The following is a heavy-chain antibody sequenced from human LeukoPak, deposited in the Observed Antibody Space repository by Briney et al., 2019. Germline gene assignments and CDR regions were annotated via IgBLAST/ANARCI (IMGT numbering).Heavy chain of an antibody. J-gene: IGHJ3*02. Sequence: GGSLRLSCAASGFTLEHFAMHWVRQAPGKGLEWVSGISWNSGRVDYADSVKGRFTISRDNAKNSLYLQMNSLRVEDMALYYCANGCSSSSCYSAFDIWGQGTMVTVSP. D-gene: IGHD2-2*01. CDR2: ISWNSGRV. CDR3: ANGCSSSSCYSAFDI. CDR1: GFTLEHFA. V-gene: IGHV3-9*03.